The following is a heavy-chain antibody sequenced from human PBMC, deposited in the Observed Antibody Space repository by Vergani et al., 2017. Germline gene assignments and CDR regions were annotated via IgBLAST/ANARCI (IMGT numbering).Heavy chain of an antibody. J-gene: IGHJ4*02. CDR3: TRQPQEGASGPPSVPT. CDR1: GGSINPSSSF. D-gene: IGHD5-12*01. Sequence: QLQLQESGPGLVQPSETLSLICTVSGGSINPSSSFWGWIRQSPGKGLEWIGSIYHSGSTHYNPSLKSRVTISVDTSKNDFSLKVTSVTAADTAVYYCTRQPQEGASGPPSVPTWGQGISVIVSS. V-gene: IGHV4-39*01. CDR2: IYHSGST.